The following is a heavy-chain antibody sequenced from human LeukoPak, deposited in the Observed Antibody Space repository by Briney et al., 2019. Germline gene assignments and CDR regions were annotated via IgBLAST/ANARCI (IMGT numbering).Heavy chain of an antibody. D-gene: IGHD1-26*01. CDR2: IYSGGST. J-gene: IGHJ4*02. CDR3: ARGSSSGSYMFDY. CDR1: GFTVSSNY. Sequence: GGSLRLSCAASGFTVSSNYMSWVRQAPGKGLEWVSVIYSGGSTYYADSVKGRFTISRDNSKNTLYLQMNSLRAEDTAVYYCARGSSSGSYMFDYWGQGTLVTVSS. V-gene: IGHV3-53*01.